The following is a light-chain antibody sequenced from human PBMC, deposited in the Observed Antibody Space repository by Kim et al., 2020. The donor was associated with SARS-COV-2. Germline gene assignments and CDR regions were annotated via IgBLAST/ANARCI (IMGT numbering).Light chain of an antibody. V-gene: IGKV1-5*03. J-gene: IGKJ1*01. Sequence: DIQMTQSPSTLSASVGDTVTITCRASQSISAWLAWYQQKPGRAPKLLIYKASSLEGGVPSRFSGSGSGTEFTLTISSLQPDDFATYYCQQYDDLSWTFGQGTKV. CDR1: QSISAW. CDR3: QQYDDLSWT. CDR2: KAS.